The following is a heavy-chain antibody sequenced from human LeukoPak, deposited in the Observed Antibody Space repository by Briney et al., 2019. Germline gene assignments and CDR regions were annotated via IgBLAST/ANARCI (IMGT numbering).Heavy chain of an antibody. CDR1: GGSISSSNW. CDR2: IYHSGST. D-gene: IGHD5-18*01. J-gene: IGHJ6*03. Sequence: PSETLSLTCAVSGGSISSSNWWSWVRQPPGKGLEWIGEIYHSGSTNYNPSLKSRVTISVDKSKNQFSLKLSSVTAADTAVYYCAMCGYSYGSYYYYMDVWGKGTTVTVSS. V-gene: IGHV4-4*02. CDR3: AMCGYSYGSYYYYMDV.